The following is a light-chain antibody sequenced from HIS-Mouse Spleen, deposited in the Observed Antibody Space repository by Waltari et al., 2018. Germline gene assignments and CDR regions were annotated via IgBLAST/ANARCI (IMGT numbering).Light chain of an antibody. CDR2: EGS. CDR1: SSDVGSYNL. V-gene: IGLV2-23*01. CDR3: CSYAGSSTYYV. Sequence: QSALTQPASVSGSPGQSITISCTGTSSDVGSYNLVSWYQQHPDKAPKLMFHEGSKRPSGVSNRVSGSKSGNTASLTIAGLQAEDEADYYCCSYAGSSTYYVFGTGTKVTVL. J-gene: IGLJ1*01.